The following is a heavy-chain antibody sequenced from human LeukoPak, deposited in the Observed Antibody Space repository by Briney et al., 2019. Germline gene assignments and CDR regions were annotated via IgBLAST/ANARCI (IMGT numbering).Heavy chain of an antibody. CDR3: ASSANLYYYYYMDV. V-gene: IGHV1-2*02. J-gene: IGHJ6*03. D-gene: IGHD1-26*01. CDR2: INPNSGGT. CDR1: GYTFTGYY. Sequence: ASVTVSCTASGYTFTGYYMHWVRQAPGQGLEWMGWINPNSGGTNYAQKFQGRVTMTRDTSISTAYMELSRLRSDDTAVYYCASSANLYYYYYMDVWGKGTTVTVSS.